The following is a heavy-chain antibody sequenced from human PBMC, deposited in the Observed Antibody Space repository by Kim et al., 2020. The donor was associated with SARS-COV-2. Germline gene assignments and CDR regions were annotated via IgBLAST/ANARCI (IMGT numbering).Heavy chain of an antibody. J-gene: IGHJ4*02. D-gene: IGHD1-7*01. CDR2: ISSSSSYI. CDR1: GFTFSSYS. Sequence: GGSLRLSCAASGFTFSSYSMNWVRQAPGKGLEWVSSISSSSSYIYYADSVKGRFTISRDNAKNSLYLQMNSLRAEDTAVYYCASELRRRLPDYWGQGTLVTVSS. CDR3: ASELRRRLPDY. V-gene: IGHV3-21*01.